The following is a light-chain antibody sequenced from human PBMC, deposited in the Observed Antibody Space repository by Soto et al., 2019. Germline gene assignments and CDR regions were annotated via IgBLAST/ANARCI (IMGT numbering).Light chain of an antibody. CDR2: DVS. V-gene: IGLV2-14*01. J-gene: IGLJ2*01. CDR3: SSYTSSSTLVV. CDR1: SSDVGGYNY. Sequence: QSALTQPASVSGSPGQSITISCTGTSSDVGGYNYVSWYQQHPGKAPKLIIYDVSNRPSGVSNRFSGSKSGNTASLTISGLQAEDEADYYCSSYTSSSTLVVFDGGTKLTVL.